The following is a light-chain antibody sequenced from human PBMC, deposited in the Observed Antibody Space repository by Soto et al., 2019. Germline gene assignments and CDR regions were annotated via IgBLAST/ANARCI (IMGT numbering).Light chain of an antibody. Sequence: DVQMTQSPSSLAASVGDRVTITCHASQDITNFLNWYQQKPGKAPKLLIYAASNLETGVPSRFSGSGSGTDFTFTISSLQPEDIATYYCHQYDLLPWTFGQGTKVEIK. V-gene: IGKV1-33*01. CDR1: QDITNF. CDR2: AAS. J-gene: IGKJ1*01. CDR3: HQYDLLPWT.